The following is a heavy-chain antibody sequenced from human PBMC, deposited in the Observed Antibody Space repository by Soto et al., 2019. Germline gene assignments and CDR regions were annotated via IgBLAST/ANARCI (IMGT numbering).Heavy chain of an antibody. D-gene: IGHD3-22*01. CDR1: GFIFDDYS. Sequence: PGGSLRLSCAASGFIFDDYSMNWVRQAPGKGLEWVSYISSSSTIFYTDSVKGRFTVSRDNAKNSLYLQMNSLRAEDTAVYYCARPTHYYDSSGPPAYWGQGTLVTVSS. J-gene: IGHJ4*02. CDR2: ISSSSTI. CDR3: ARPTHYYDSSGPPAY. V-gene: IGHV3-48*01.